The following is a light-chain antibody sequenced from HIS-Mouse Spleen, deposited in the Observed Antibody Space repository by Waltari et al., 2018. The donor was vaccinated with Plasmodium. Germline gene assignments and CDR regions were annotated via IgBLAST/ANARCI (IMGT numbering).Light chain of an antibody. CDR2: QDS. CDR1: KLGDNY. J-gene: IGLJ2*01. CDR3: QAWDSSTVV. Sequence: SYELTQPPSVSVSPGPTASITCSGDKLGDNYACWYQQKPGQSPVLVLYQDSKRPSGIPERFSGSNSGNTATLTISGTQAMDEADYYCQAWDSSTVVFGGGTKLTVL. V-gene: IGLV3-1*01.